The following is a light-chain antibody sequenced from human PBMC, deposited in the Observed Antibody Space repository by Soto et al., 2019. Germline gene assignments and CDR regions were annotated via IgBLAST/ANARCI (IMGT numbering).Light chain of an antibody. CDR1: QSLVHSDGNIY. CDR3: QQANSFPLT. J-gene: IGKJ4*01. Sequence: DVMMTQSPLSLTVIIGQPASISCRSSQSLVHSDGNIYLNWFQQRPGQSPRRLIYKISNRDSGVPDRFSGSGSGTDFTLTISSLQPEDFATYYCQQANSFPLTFGGGTKVEIK. V-gene: IGKV2-30*02. CDR2: KIS.